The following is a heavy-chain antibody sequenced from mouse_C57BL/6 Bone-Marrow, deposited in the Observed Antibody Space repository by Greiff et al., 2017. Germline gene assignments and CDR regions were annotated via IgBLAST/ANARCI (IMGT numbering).Heavy chain of an antibody. V-gene: IGHV1-81*01. Sequence: VQLQQSGAELARPGASVQLSCKASGYTFTSYGISWVKQRTGQGLEWIGEIYPRSGNTYYNEKFKGKATLTADKSSSTAYMELRILTSEDSAVYFCAPSSYYYGSSYGAYWGQGTLVTVSA. CDR2: IYPRSGNT. J-gene: IGHJ3*01. D-gene: IGHD1-1*01. CDR1: GYTFTSYG. CDR3: APSSYYYGSSYGAY.